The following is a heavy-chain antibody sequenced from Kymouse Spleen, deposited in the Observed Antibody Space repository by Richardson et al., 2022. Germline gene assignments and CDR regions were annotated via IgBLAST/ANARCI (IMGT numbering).Heavy chain of an antibody. V-gene: IGHV3-33*01. Sequence: QVQLVESGGGVVQPGRSLRLSCAASGFTFSSYGMHWVRQAPGKGLEWVAVIWYDGSNKYYADSVKGRFTISRDNSKNTLYLQMNSLRAEDTAVYYCARDSYIVVVPAAYYYGMDVWGQGTTVTVSS. CDR2: IWYDGSNK. CDR1: GFTFSSYG. CDR3: ARDSYIVVVPAAYYYGMDV. J-gene: IGHJ6*02. D-gene: IGHD2-2*02.